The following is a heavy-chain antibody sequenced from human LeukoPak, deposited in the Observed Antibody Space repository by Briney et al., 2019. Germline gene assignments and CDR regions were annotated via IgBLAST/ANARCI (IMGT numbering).Heavy chain of an antibody. CDR3: VRESLAPEVVVSYYYYLDV. CDR1: GFTFSSYT. D-gene: IGHD3-22*01. CDR2: ICSSSSTI. V-gene: IGHV3-48*01. Sequence: GRSLRLSCAASGFTFSSYTMHWVRQAPGKGLEWVSYICSSSSTIYYADSVKRGFTLSRDNDKNSLYLQMNSLRAEDTAVYYTVRESLAPEVVVSYYYYLDVGGKGTTVTVSS. J-gene: IGHJ6*03.